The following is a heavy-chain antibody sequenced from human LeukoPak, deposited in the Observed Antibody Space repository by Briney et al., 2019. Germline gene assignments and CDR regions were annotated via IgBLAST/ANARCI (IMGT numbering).Heavy chain of an antibody. CDR1: GFTFDDYA. CDR2: ISWNSGSI. J-gene: IGHJ4*02. D-gene: IGHD6-13*01. CDR3: AKVGCSSSWYYFDY. V-gene: IGHV3-9*01. Sequence: GGSLRLSCAASGFTFDDYAMHWVRQAPGKGLEWVSGISWNSGSIGYADSVKGRFTISRDNAKNSLYLQMNSLRAEDTALYYCAKVGCSSSWYYFDYWGQGTLVTVSS.